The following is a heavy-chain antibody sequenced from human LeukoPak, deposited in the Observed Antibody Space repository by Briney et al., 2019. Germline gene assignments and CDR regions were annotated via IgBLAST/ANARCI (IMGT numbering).Heavy chain of an antibody. CDR1: GYTFTGYY. V-gene: IGHV1-2*02. Sequence: GASVKVSCKASGYTFTGYYMHWARQAPGQGLEWMGWINPNSGDTHYAQKFQGRVTMTRDTSISTAYMELSRLRSDDTAVYYCARGSTVGATESLGFDYWGQGTPVTVSS. CDR2: INPNSGDT. D-gene: IGHD1-26*01. CDR3: ARGSTVGATESLGFDY. J-gene: IGHJ4*02.